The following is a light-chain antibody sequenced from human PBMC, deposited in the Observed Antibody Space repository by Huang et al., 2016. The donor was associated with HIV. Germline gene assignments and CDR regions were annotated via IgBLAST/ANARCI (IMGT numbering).Light chain of an antibody. V-gene: IGKV3-11*01. J-gene: IGKJ1*01. CDR1: QGVSSY. CDR3: QQRSNWPRT. CDR2: DAS. Sequence: EIVLTQSPATLSLSPGERATLSCRASQGVSSYLAWYQQQPGQAPRLLIYDASNRATGIPARFSGSGSGTDFTLTISSLEPEDFAVYHCQQRSNWPRTFGQGTKVEIK.